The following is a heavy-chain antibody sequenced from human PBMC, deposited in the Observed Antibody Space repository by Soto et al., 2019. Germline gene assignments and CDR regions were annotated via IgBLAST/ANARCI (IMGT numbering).Heavy chain of an antibody. J-gene: IGHJ5*02. V-gene: IGHV5-51*01. CDR1: GYTFTNYW. CDR2: IYPPDSDT. Sequence: PGEFEISCRGSGYTFTNYWVAWVRQMPGKGLEWMGIIYPPDSDTRYSPSFQGQVTISADKSISTAYLQWSSLKASDTAMYYCARGHYGSGTQFDPWGQGTLVTVSS. D-gene: IGHD3-10*01. CDR3: ARGHYGSGTQFDP.